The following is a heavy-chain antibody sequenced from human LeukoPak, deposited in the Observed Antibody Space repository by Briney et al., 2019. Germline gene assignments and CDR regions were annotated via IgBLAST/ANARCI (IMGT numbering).Heavy chain of an antibody. V-gene: IGHV3-15*01. CDR1: GFTFSNAW. D-gene: IGHD3-10*01. Sequence: PGGSLRLSCAASGFTFSNAWMSWVRQAPEKGLEWVGRIKSKTDGGTTDYAAPVKGRFTISRDDSKNTLYLQMNSLRAEDTAVYYCASKPKFGYWGQGTLVTVSS. CDR3: ASKPKFGY. CDR2: IKSKTDGGTT. J-gene: IGHJ4*02.